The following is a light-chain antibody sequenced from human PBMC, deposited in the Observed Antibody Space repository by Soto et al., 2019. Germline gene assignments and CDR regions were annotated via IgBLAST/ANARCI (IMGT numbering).Light chain of an antibody. CDR1: SSDVGYYNY. V-gene: IGLV2-14*01. CDR2: EVS. Sequence: QSALTQPASVSGSPGQSITISCTGTSSDVGYYNYVSWYQQHPGKAPKLMIYEVSNRPSGVSNRFSGSKSGNTASLTISGLQAEDEADYYCGSYTSSTTPAVFGGGTQLTVL. J-gene: IGLJ2*01. CDR3: GSYTSSTTPAV.